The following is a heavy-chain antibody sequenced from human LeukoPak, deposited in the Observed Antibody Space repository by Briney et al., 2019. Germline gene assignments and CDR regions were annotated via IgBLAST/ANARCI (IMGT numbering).Heavy chain of an antibody. CDR3: AKDSQAWRFGDFDY. V-gene: IGHV3-9*01. CDR1: GFTFDDYA. D-gene: IGHD3-10*01. CDR2: ISWNSGNI. J-gene: IGHJ4*02. Sequence: GGSLRLSCEASGFTFDDYAMHWVRQPPGKGLEWVSGISWNSGNIVYGDSVKGRFTISRDNAKNSLYLQMNSLRPEDTALYYCAKDSQAWRFGDFDYWGQGTLVTVSS.